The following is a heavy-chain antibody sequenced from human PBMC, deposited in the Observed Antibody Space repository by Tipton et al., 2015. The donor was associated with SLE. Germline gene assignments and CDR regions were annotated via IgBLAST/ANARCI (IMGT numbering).Heavy chain of an antibody. Sequence: TLSLTCAVYGGSFSGYYWSWIRQPPGKGLEWIGEINHSGSTNYNPSLKSRVTISVDTSKNQFSLKLSSVTAADTAVYYCARQLEPRRYFDYWGQGTLVTVSS. CDR3: ARQLEPRRYFDY. D-gene: IGHD1-1*01. J-gene: IGHJ4*02. CDR1: GGSFSGYY. CDR2: INHSGST. V-gene: IGHV4-34*01.